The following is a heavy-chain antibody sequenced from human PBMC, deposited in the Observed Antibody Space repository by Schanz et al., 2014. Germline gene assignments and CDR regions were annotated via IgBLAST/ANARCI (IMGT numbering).Heavy chain of an antibody. Sequence: QVQLLQSGAEVKKPGASMKVSCKASGYTFTTYYMLWVRQAPGQGLEWMGIINPSGGSTRYGQKFQGRITVTTDTSTSTVYLELSSLRSEDTAVYCCARGYGDSPTDFWGQGTLVTVSS. V-gene: IGHV1-46*01. J-gene: IGHJ4*02. CDR1: GYTFTTYY. D-gene: IGHD4-17*01. CDR2: INPSGGST. CDR3: ARGYGDSPTDF.